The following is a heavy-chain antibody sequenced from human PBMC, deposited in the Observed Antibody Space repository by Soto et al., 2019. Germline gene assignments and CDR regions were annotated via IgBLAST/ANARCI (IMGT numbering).Heavy chain of an antibody. CDR1: GDAFTSYG. CDR3: ARDIRGSSGWDNNWFDP. V-gene: IGHV1-18*04. D-gene: IGHD6-19*01. J-gene: IGHJ5*02. Sequence: ASVKVSCTASGDAFTSYGISWVRHAPGQGLEWMGWISAYNGNTNYAQKLQGRVTMTTDTSTSTAYMELRSLRSDDTAVYYCARDIRGSSGWDNNWFDPWGQGTLVTVSS. CDR2: ISAYNGNT.